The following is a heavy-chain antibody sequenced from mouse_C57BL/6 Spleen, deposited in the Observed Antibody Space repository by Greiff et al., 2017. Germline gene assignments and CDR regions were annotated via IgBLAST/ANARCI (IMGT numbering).Heavy chain of an antibody. CDR1: GFTFSDYG. D-gene: IGHD2-2*01. J-gene: IGHJ2*01. Sequence: DVHLVESGGGLVKPGGSLKLSCAASGFTFSDYGMHWVRQAPEKGLEWVAYISSGSSTIYYADTVKGRFTISRDNAKNTLFLQMTSLRSEDTAMYYCARDGYDGVYYFDYWGQGTTLTVSS. CDR2: ISSGSSTI. V-gene: IGHV5-17*01. CDR3: ARDGYDGVYYFDY.